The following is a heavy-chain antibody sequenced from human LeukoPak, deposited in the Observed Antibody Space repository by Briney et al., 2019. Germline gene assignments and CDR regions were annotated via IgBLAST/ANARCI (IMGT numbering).Heavy chain of an antibody. CDR3: TRARRWELFTTGLDY. J-gene: IGHJ4*02. CDR1: GFTFGDYA. V-gene: IGHV3-49*04. CDR2: IRSKAYGGTT. Sequence: GGSLRLSCTASGFTFGDYAMSWVRQAPGKGLEWVGFIRSKAYGGTTEYAASVKGRFTISRDDSKSIAYLQMNSLKTEDTAVYYCTRARRWELFTTGLDYWGQGTLVTVSS. D-gene: IGHD1-26*01.